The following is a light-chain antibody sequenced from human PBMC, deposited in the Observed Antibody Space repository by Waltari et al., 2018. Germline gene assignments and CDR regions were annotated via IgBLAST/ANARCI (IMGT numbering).Light chain of an antibody. V-gene: IGLV2-14*01. CDR2: DVS. J-gene: IGLJ2*01. CDR3: SSYTSSSAVV. Sequence: QSALTQPASVSGSPGQSITISCTGTSSDAGGYNYVSWYQQHPGKAPKLMIYDVSKRPSGVSNRFAGSKSCNTASLTISGLQAEDEADYYCSSYTSSSAVVFGGGTKLTVL. CDR1: SSDAGGYNY.